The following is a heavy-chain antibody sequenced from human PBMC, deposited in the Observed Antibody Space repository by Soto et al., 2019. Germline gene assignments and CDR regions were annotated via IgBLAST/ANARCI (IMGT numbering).Heavy chain of an antibody. D-gene: IGHD4-4*01. J-gene: IGHJ6*02. CDR3: ARDRDSNFFYYYYGMDV. CDR1: GHTFTSYG. CDR2: ISAYNGNT. V-gene: IGHV1-18*01. Sequence: GASVKVSCKASGHTFTSYGISWVRQAPGQGLEWMGWISAYNGNTNYAQKLQGRVTMTTDTSTSTAYMELRSLRSDDTAVYYCARDRDSNFFYYYYGMDVWGQGTTVTVSS.